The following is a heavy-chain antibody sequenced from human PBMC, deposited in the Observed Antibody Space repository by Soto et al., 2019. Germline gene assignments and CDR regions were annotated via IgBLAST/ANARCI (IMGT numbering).Heavy chain of an antibody. D-gene: IGHD3-10*01. CDR1: GGSFSGYY. CDR2: INHSGST. CDR3: ARGVLYGSGSYYFFMGKNYYYYGMDV. V-gene: IGHV4-34*01. Sequence: SETLSLTCAVYGGSFSGYYWSWIRQPPGKGLEWIGEINHSGSTNYNPSLKSRVTISVDTSNNQFSLKLSSVTAADTAVYYCARGVLYGSGSYYFFMGKNYYYYGMDVWGQGTTVTVSS. J-gene: IGHJ6*02.